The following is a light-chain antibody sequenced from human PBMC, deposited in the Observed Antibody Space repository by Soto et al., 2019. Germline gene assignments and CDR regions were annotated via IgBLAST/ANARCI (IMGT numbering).Light chain of an antibody. CDR3: QQSYSTPP. CDR2: AAS. Sequence: DIQMTQSPSTLSGSVGDRVTITCRASQTISSYLNWYQQKPGKAPKLLIYAASSLQSGVPSRFSGSGSGTDFTLTISSLQPEDFATYYCQQSYSTPPFGQGTRMEIK. J-gene: IGKJ5*01. V-gene: IGKV1-39*01. CDR1: QTISSY.